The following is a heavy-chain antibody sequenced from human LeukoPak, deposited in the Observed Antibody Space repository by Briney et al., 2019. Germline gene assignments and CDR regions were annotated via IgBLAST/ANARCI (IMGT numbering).Heavy chain of an antibody. J-gene: IGHJ4*02. V-gene: IGHV3-23*01. D-gene: IGHD2-2*02. CDR1: GFTFSSYA. CDR3: YTRPNYVDY. Sequence: GGSLRLSCAASGFTFSSYAMSWVRQAPGKGLEWVSAISGSGGSTYYADSVKGRFTISRDNSKNTLYLQMNGLRAEDTAVYYCYTRPNYVDYWGQGTLVTVSS. CDR2: ISGSGGST.